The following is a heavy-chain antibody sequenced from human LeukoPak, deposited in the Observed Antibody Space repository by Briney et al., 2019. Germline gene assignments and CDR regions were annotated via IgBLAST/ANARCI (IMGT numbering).Heavy chain of an antibody. CDR1: GVSMKNSY. CDR2: IDDSGNT. J-gene: IGHJ6*03. V-gene: IGHV4-59*01. Sequence: KPSVTLSLTCFVSGVSMKNSYWTWLRQAPGKGLKWIGNIDDSGNTNYSPSLNSRVTISLDTSKNGFSLRVTSGSAADTALLFVARDSSPSALPYMDVWGKGTTVSVSS. D-gene: IGHD2-2*01. CDR3: ARDSSPSALPYMDV.